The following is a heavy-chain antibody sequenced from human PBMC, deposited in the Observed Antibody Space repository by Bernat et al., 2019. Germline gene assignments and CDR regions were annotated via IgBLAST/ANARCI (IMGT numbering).Heavy chain of an antibody. V-gene: IGHV3-72*01. CDR2: IKNRANSCNT. J-gene: IGHJ4*02. Sequence: EVQLVESGGGLVHPGGSLRLSCAASGFTLSNHYMDWVRQAPGKGLEWVGRIKNRANSCNTEYAASVRGRVSMSTDDSKNSLNLQMNGLKTEDTAVYYCTRLERGGKSDYWGQGTLVTVSS. CDR1: GFTLSNHY. CDR3: TRLERGGKSDY. D-gene: IGHD3-16*01.